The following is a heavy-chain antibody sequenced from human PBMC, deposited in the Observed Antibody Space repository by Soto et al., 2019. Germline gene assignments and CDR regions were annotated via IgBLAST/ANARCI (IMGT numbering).Heavy chain of an antibody. CDR3: AGGIAAAGTAVFDY. CDR2: ISSSSSTI. D-gene: IGHD6-13*01. V-gene: IGHV3-48*02. Sequence: EGQLVESGGGLVQHGGSLRLSCAASGFTFSSYSMNWVRQAPGKGLEWVSYISSSSSTIYYADSVKGRFTISRDNAKNSLYMQMTSLRDEDTAVYYCAGGIAAAGTAVFDYWGQGTLVNVSS. CDR1: GFTFSSYS. J-gene: IGHJ4*02.